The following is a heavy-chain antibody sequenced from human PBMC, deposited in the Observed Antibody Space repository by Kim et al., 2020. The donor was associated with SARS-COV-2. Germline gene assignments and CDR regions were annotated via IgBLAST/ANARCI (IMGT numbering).Heavy chain of an antibody. Sequence: SETLSLTCTVSGGSISSGDYYWSWIRQPPGKGLEWIGYIYYSGSTYYNPSLKSRVTISVDTSKNQFSLKLSSVTAADTAVYYCARSNWNDVCYFDYWGQGTLVTVSS. D-gene: IGHD1-1*01. CDR2: IYYSGST. J-gene: IGHJ4*02. V-gene: IGHV4-30-4*01. CDR1: GGSISSGDYY. CDR3: ARSNWNDVCYFDY.